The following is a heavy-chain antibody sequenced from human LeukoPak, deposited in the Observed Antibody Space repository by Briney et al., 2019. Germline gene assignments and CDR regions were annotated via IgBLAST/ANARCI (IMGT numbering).Heavy chain of an antibody. J-gene: IGHJ6*02. CDR2: INAGNGNT. Sequence: ASVKVSCKASGYTLTSYAMHWVRQAPGQRLEWMGWINAGNGNTKYSQKFQGRVTITRDTSASTAYMELSSLRTEDTAVYYCARGRYSSSWHGNYYYYGMDVWGQGTTVTVSS. D-gene: IGHD6-13*01. CDR3: ARGRYSSSWHGNYYYYGMDV. CDR1: GYTLTSYA. V-gene: IGHV1-3*01.